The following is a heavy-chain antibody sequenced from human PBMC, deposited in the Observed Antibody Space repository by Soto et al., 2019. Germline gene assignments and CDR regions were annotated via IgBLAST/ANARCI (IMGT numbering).Heavy chain of an antibody. J-gene: IGHJ4*02. CDR3: ARACSSNSCYDVFDY. CDR2: IYTSGTT. Sequence: QVQLQESGPGLLKPSETLSLTCTVSGGSISSYYWSWIRQPAGKGLEWIGRIYTSGTTNYNPSLKSRLTMSVDTSKNQFSLKLSSVTAADTAVDYCARACSSNSCYDVFDYWGQGTLVTVSS. V-gene: IGHV4-4*07. D-gene: IGHD2-2*01. CDR1: GGSISSYY.